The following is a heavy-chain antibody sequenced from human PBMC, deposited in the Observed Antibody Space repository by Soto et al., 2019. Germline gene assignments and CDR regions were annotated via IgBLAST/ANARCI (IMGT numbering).Heavy chain of an antibody. V-gene: IGHV1-69*13. CDR2: IIRIFSTA. D-gene: IGHD6-13*01. CDR3: ARDSPIARMDV. CDR1: GGTFSSYA. Sequence: GASVKVSCKASGGTFSSYAISWVRQAPGQGLEWMGGIIRIFSTANYAQKFQGRVTITADESTSTAYMELSSLRSEDTAVYSCARDSPIARMDVWGQGTTVTVSS. J-gene: IGHJ6*02.